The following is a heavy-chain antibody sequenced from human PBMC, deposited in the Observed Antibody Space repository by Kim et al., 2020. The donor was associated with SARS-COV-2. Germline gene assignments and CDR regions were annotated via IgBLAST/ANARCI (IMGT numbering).Heavy chain of an antibody. Sequence: GGSLRLSCAASGFTFSSYGMHWVRQAPGKGLEWVAVIWYDGSNKYYADSVKGRFTISRDNSKNTLYLQMNSLRAEDTAVYYCAKDLITMVRGVIAPYYYYGMDVWGQGTTVTVSS. J-gene: IGHJ6*02. D-gene: IGHD3-10*01. CDR1: GFTFSSYG. CDR2: IWYDGSNK. V-gene: IGHV3-33*06. CDR3: AKDLITMVRGVIAPYYYYGMDV.